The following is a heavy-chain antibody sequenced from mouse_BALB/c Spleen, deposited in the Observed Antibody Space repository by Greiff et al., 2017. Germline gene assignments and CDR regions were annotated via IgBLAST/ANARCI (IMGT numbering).Heavy chain of an antibody. CDR3: ARMRGNYGYYYAMDY. V-gene: IGHV2-2*02. Sequence: VKLVESGPGLVQPSQSLSITCTVSGFSLTSYGVHWVRQSPGKGLEWLGVIWSGGSTDYNAAFISRLSISKDNSKSQVFFKMNSLQANDTAIYYCARMRGNYGYYYAMDYWGQGTSVTVSS. D-gene: IGHD2-1*01. CDR2: IWSGGST. J-gene: IGHJ4*01. CDR1: GFSLTSYG.